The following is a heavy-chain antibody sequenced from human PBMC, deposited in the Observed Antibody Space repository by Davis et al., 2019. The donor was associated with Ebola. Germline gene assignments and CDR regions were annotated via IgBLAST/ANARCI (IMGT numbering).Heavy chain of an antibody. V-gene: IGHV3-23*01. Sequence: PGGSLRLSCAASGFTFSSYAMSWVRQAPGKGLEWVSAISGSGGSTYYADSVKGRFTISRDNSKNTLYLQMNSLRAEDTAVYYCAKGEVVTSRIPYYFDYWGQGTLVTVSS. CDR1: GFTFSSYA. D-gene: IGHD4-23*01. CDR2: ISGSGGST. J-gene: IGHJ4*02. CDR3: AKGEVVTSRIPYYFDY.